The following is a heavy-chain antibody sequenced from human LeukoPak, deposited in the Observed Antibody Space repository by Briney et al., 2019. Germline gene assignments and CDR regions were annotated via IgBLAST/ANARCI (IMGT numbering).Heavy chain of an antibody. CDR2: TAYDGSNK. Sequence: GRSLTLSCAASGFSFSNYGMHWVRQAPGKGLEGVAVTAYDGSNKYYVDSVKGRFTISRDNSKNTLYLQMNSLRAEDTAVYYCAKRRSSGWFNIDYWGQGTLVTVSS. V-gene: IGHV3-30*18. CDR1: GFSFSNYG. CDR3: AKRRSSGWFNIDY. J-gene: IGHJ4*02. D-gene: IGHD6-19*01.